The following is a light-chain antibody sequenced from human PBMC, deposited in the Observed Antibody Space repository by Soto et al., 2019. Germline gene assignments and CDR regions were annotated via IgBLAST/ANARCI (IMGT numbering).Light chain of an antibody. CDR1: SSDVGGYNY. CDR3: SSYTSSSTRV. V-gene: IGLV2-14*01. J-gene: IGLJ3*02. Sequence: QSALTQPASVSGSPGQSITISCTGTSSDVGGYNYVSWYQQHPGKVPKLMIYEVSNRPSGVSNRFSGSKSGNTASLTISGLQAEYEADYYCSSYTSSSTRVFGGGTKLTVL. CDR2: EVS.